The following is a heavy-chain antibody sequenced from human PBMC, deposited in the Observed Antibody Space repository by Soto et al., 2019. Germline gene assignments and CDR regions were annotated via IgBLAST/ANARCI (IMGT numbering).Heavy chain of an antibody. V-gene: IGHV4-39*01. J-gene: IGHJ4*02. CDR3: VRLEGLATLSYYPVF. CDR2: IYFRGNT. CDR1: GDSINRDKYY. D-gene: IGHD3-9*01. Sequence: LSLTCSVSGDSINRDKYYWARIRQPPGKGLEWIGSIYFRGNTYYNPSLQTRVTISLDKSKSQFSLKLNSVTAADSAVYFCVRLEGLATLSYYPVFWGQGALVTGSS.